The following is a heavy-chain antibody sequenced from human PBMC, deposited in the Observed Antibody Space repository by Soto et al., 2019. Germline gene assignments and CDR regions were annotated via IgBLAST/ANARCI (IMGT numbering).Heavy chain of an antibody. CDR1: GGSISSYY. V-gene: IGHV4-4*07. Sequence: SETLSLTCTVSGGSISSYYWSWIRQPAGKGLEWIGRIYTSGSTNYNPSLKSRVTMSVDTSKNQFSLKLSSVTAADTAVYYCARACLYSSGWYNWFDPWGQGTLVTVSS. CDR3: ARACLYSSGWYNWFDP. CDR2: IYTSGST. J-gene: IGHJ5*02. D-gene: IGHD6-19*01.